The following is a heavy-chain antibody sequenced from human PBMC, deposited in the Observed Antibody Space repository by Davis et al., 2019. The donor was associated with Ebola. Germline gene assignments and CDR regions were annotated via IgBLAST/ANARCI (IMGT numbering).Heavy chain of an antibody. D-gene: IGHD6-19*01. J-gene: IGHJ4*02. CDR2: ISYDGSNK. CDR1: GFTFSSYA. CDR3: ARDMISDLYSSGWYGLDY. V-gene: IGHV3-30-3*01. Sequence: GESLKISCAASGFTFSSYAMHWVRQAPGKGLEWVAVISYDGSNKYYADSVKGRFTISRDNSKNTLYLQMNSLRAEDTAVYYCARDMISDLYSSGWYGLDYWGQGTLVTVSS.